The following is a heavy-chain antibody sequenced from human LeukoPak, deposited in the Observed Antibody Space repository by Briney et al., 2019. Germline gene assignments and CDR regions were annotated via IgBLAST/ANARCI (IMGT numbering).Heavy chain of an antibody. D-gene: IGHD3-3*01. V-gene: IGHV4-34*12. CDR3: AHAISEFWSVYPCGGAFDL. CDR2: IIQSGRI. CDR1: GGSFSDHY. J-gene: IGHJ3*01. Sequence: PSETLSLTCAGYGGSFSDHYWIWIRQPPGKGLEYIGEIIQSGRINFNPSLKSRVTISLDTSKNQFSLRLSSVPPADTAVYYCAHAISEFWSVYPCGGAFDLWGQGTMVTVPS.